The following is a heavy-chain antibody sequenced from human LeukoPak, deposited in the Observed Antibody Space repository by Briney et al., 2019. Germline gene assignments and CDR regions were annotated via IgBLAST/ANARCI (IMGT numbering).Heavy chain of an antibody. D-gene: IGHD3-3*01. CDR1: GFTFSNYW. CDR2: IKQDGSEK. Sequence: PGGSLRLSCAASGFTFSNYWMSWVRQAPGKGLEWVANIKQDGSEKYYVDSVKGRFTISRDNAKNSLYLQMNSLRAEDTAVYYCASSRPIFGVVRSFDYWGQGTLVTVSS. CDR3: ASSRPIFGVVRSFDY. J-gene: IGHJ4*02. V-gene: IGHV3-7*01.